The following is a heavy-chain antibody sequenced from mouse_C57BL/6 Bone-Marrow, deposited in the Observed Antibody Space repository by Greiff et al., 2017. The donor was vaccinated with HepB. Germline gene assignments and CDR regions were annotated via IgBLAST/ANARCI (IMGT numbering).Heavy chain of an antibody. J-gene: IGHJ3*01. V-gene: IGHV5-4*01. CDR2: ISDGGSYT. Sequence: EVQLQESGGGLVKPGGSLKLSCAASGFTFSSYAMSWVRQTPEKRLEWVATISDGGSYTYYPDNVKGRFTISRDNAKNNLYLQMSHLKSEDTAMYYCARDSDFAWFAYWGQGTLVTVSA. CDR1: GFTFSSYA. CDR3: ARDSDFAWFAY.